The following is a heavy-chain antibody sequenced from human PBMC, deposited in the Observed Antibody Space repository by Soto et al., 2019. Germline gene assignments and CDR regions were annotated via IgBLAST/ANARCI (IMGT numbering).Heavy chain of an antibody. V-gene: IGHV3-30-3*01. J-gene: IGHJ6*02. D-gene: IGHD6-13*01. CDR3: ARYLQQPDV. CDR1: GFTFSSYA. Sequence: QVQLVESGGGVVQPGRSLRLSCAASGFTFSSYAMHWVRQAQGKGLEWVAVISYDGSNKYYADSVKGRFTISRDNSKNTLYLQMNSLRAEDTAVYYCARYLQQPDVWGQGTTVTVSS. CDR2: ISYDGSNK.